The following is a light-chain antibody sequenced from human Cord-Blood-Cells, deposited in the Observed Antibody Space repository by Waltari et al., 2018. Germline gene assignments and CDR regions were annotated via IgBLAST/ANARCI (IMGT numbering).Light chain of an antibody. CDR2: DVS. J-gene: IGLJ3*02. V-gene: IGLV2-11*01. CDR3: CSYAGSYTLV. Sequence: QSALTQPRSVSGSPGQSVTISCTGTSSDVGGYNYVSWYQQHPGKAPKLMIYDVSKRPSGVPDRFSGSKSGNTASLTISWLQAEDEADYYCCSYAGSYTLVFGGGTK. CDR1: SSDVGGYNY.